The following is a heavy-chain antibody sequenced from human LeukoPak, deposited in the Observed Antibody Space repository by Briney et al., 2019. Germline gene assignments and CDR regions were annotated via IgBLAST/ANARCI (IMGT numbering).Heavy chain of an antibody. V-gene: IGHV1-69*01. CDR3: ARVEGNVLRYFDSPPYYYGMDV. D-gene: IGHD3-9*01. CDR2: IIPIFGTA. Sequence: SVKVSCKASGGTFSSYAISWVRQAPGQGLEWMGGIIPIFGTANYAQKSQGRVTITADESTSTAYMELSSLRSEDTAVYYCARVEGNVLRYFDSPPYYYGMDVWGKGTTVTVSS. J-gene: IGHJ6*04. CDR1: GGTFSSYA.